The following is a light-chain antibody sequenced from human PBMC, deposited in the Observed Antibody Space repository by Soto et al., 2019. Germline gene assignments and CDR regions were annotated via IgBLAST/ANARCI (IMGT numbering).Light chain of an antibody. V-gene: IGKV2-28*01. CDR2: LGS. CDR3: MQALQTPVT. J-gene: IGKJ5*01. CDR1: QSLLHSNGYNY. Sequence: DIVMTQSPLSLTVTPGEPASISCRSSQSLLHSNGYNYLDWYLQKPGQSPQLLNYLGSNRASGVPDRFSGSGSGTDVTLKISRVEAEDVGVYYCMQALQTPVTFGQGTRLEIK.